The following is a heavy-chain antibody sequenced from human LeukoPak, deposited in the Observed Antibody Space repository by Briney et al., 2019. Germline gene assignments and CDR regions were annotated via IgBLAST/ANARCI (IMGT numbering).Heavy chain of an antibody. Sequence: PSETLSLTCTVSGGSISSGDYYWSWIRQPPGKGLEWIGYIYYSGSTNYNPSLKSRVTISVDTSKNQFSLKLSSVTAADTAVYYCARDHPTGPADYWGQGTLVTVSS. CDR1: GGSISSGDYY. CDR2: IYYSGST. V-gene: IGHV4-30-4*01. CDR3: ARDHPTGPADY. D-gene: IGHD1-1*01. J-gene: IGHJ4*02.